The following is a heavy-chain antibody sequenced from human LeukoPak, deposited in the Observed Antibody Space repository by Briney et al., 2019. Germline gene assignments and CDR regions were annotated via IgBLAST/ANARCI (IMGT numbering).Heavy chain of an antibody. CDR3: ARVSRSGGADALDY. V-gene: IGHV4-39*07. D-gene: IGHD3-16*01. CDR1: GGSISSYY. CDR2: IYYSGST. Sequence: HPSETLSLTCTVSGGSISSYYWGWIRQPPGKGLEWIGSIYYSGSTYYNPSLKSRVTISVDTSKNQFSLKLSSVTAADTAVYYCARVSRSGGADALDYWGQGTLVTVSS. J-gene: IGHJ4*02.